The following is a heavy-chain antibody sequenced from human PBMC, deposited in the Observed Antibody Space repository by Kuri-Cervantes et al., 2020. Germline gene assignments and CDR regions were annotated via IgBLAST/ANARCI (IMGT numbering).Heavy chain of an antibody. Sequence: TLALTCAVYGGSFSGYYWSWIRQPPGKGLEWIGEINHSGSTNYNPSLKSRVIISVDTSKNHFSLKLSSVTAADTAVYYCARHELSGVTTIDYWGQGTLVTVSS. CDR2: INHSGST. J-gene: IGHJ4*02. CDR3: ARHELSGVTTIDY. V-gene: IGHV4-34*01. CDR1: GGSFSGYY. D-gene: IGHD5-12*01.